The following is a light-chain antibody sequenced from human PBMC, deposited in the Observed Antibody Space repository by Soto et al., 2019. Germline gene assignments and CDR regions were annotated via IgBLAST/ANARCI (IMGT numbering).Light chain of an antibody. CDR1: QSVSSNY. CDR2: GAS. J-gene: IGKJ4*01. CDR3: QQYGSSPLT. Sequence: EIVLTQSPDTLSLSPGERATLSCRASQSVSSNYLAWYQQRPGQAPRLLIYGASSRATGIPDRFSGSGSGTDFTLTISRLESEDFAVYYCQQYGSSPLTFGGGTKVEIK. V-gene: IGKV3-20*01.